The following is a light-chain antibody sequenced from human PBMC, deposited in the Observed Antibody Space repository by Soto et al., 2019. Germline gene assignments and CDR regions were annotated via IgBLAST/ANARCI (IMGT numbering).Light chain of an antibody. V-gene: IGLV1-40*01. J-gene: IGLJ1*01. Sequence: QSVLTQPPSVSGAPGQRVTISCSGSSANIGAGYDVHWYQQLPGTAPKLLIYGNSNRPSEVPDRFSGSKSGTSASLAITGLQAEDEADYYCQSYDSSLSGSLYGFGTGTKVTVL. CDR3: QSYDSSLSGSLYG. CDR2: GNS. CDR1: SANIGAGYD.